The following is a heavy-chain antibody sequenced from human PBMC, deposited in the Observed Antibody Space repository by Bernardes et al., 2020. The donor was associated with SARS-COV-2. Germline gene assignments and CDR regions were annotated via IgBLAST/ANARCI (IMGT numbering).Heavy chain of an antibody. J-gene: IGHJ4*02. CDR1: GLTVSNTY. D-gene: IGHD3-16*01. CDR3: ARRPPTNWGHDY. CDR2: VYRGGNT. Sequence: GGSLRLSCAASGLTVSNTYMSWVRQAPGPGLEWVSVVYRGGNTYYADSVKGRFTFSRDSSKNTLYLQMNSLRVEDTAVYYCARRPPTNWGHDYWGQGTLVTVSS. V-gene: IGHV3-53*01.